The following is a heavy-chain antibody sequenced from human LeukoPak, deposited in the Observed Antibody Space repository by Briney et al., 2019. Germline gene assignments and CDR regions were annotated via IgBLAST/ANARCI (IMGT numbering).Heavy chain of an antibody. D-gene: IGHD3-16*02. V-gene: IGHV4-34*01. Sequence: SETLSLTCAVYGWSFSGYYWSWIRQPPGKGLEWIGEINHSGSTNYNPSLKSRVTISVDTSKNQFSLKLSSVTAADTAVYYCARGSGYDYVWGSYRYWIYFDYWGQGTLVTVSS. J-gene: IGHJ4*02. CDR3: ARGSGYDYVWGSYRYWIYFDY. CDR2: INHSGST. CDR1: GWSFSGYY.